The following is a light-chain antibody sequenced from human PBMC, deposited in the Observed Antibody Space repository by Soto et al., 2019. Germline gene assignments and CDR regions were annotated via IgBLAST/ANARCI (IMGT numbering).Light chain of an antibody. J-gene: IGKJ5*01. Sequence: DLVMTQSPLSLPVTPGEPASISCRSSQSLLHSDGYNRLDWYLQKPGQSPKLLIYLVSNRAPGVPDRFSGSGSGTDFTLTITRVEAEDVGIYYCVQLQGFGQGTRLELK. CDR3: VQLQG. V-gene: IGKV2-28*01. CDR2: LVS. CDR1: QSLLHSDGYNR.